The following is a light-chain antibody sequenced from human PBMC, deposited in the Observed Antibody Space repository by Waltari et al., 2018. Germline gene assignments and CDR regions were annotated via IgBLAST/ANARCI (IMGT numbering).Light chain of an antibody. CDR3: QQYGSSPRT. J-gene: IGKJ1*01. Sequence: EIVLTQSPGTLSLSPGERATLSCRASQSVSSSYLAWYQQKPGQAPRLLIYGASSRATGIPDRFSGSGSATDFTLTISRLEPEDFAVYYCQQYGSSPRTFGQVTKVEIK. CDR2: GAS. CDR1: QSVSSSY. V-gene: IGKV3-20*01.